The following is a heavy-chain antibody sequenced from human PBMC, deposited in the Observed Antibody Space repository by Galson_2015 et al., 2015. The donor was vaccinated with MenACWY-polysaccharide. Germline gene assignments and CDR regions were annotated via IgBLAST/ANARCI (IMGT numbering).Heavy chain of an antibody. Sequence: LSLTCTVSGGSISSSSCYWGWIRQPPGKGLEWIGTIYYGGSTYYNPSLKSRVTISVDTSKNQFSLKLTSVTAADTAVYYCARQGGSGRGHDYWGQGTLVTVSS. V-gene: IGHV4-39*01. CDR2: IYYGGST. J-gene: IGHJ4*02. CDR1: GGSISSSSCY. CDR3: ARQGGSGRGHDY. D-gene: IGHD5-12*01.